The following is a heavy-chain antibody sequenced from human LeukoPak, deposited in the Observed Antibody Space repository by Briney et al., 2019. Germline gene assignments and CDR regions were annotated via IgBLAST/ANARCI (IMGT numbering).Heavy chain of an antibody. CDR3: ANPQYYYDSSGEGDY. CDR2: ISGSGGST. CDR1: GFTFSSYA. J-gene: IGHJ4*02. V-gene: IGHV3-23*01. D-gene: IGHD3-22*01. Sequence: QTGGSLRLPCAASGFTFSSYAMSWVRQAPGKGLEWVSAISGSGGSTYYADSVRGRFTISRDNSKNTLYLQMNSLRAEDTAVYYCANPQYYYDSSGEGDYWGQGTLVTVSS.